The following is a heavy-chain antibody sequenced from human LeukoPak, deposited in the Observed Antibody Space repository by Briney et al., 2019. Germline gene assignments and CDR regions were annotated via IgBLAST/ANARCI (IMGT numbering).Heavy chain of an antibody. Sequence: PSETLSLTCAVYGGSFSGYYWSWIRQPPGKGLEWIGEINHSGSTSYNPSLESRVTISVDTSKNQFSLKLSSVTAADTAVYYCARELSLVDAFDIWGQGTMVTVSS. CDR2: INHSGST. CDR3: ARELSLVDAFDI. D-gene: IGHD2-8*02. J-gene: IGHJ3*02. V-gene: IGHV4-34*01. CDR1: GGSFSGYY.